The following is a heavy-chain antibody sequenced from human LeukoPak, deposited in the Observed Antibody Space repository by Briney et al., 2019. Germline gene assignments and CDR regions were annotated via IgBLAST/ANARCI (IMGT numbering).Heavy chain of an antibody. CDR3: ARAPFYGSNSRGSFDP. D-gene: IGHD3-10*01. J-gene: IGHJ5*02. CDR1: GGSISSYY. CDR2: ISYTEST. Sequence: SETLSLTCTVSGGSISSYYWSWIRQPPGKGLAWIGYISYTESTNYNPSLKSRVTISVDTSKNQFSLRLSSVTTADTAVYYCARAPFYGSNSRGSFDPWGQGTLVTVSS. V-gene: IGHV4-59*01.